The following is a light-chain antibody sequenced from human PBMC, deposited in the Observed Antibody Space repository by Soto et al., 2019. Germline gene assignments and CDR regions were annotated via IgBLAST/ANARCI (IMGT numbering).Light chain of an antibody. V-gene: IGKV1-39*01. CDR2: TTS. CDR1: QTISRY. CDR3: QQYYDVPLT. Sequence: DIQMTQSPSSLSASVGDRVSITCRASQTISRYLNWYQQKPGEVPKLVVYTTSILQSGVPSRFSGSGSGTDFTLTISNLQPEGFATYYCQQYYDVPLTFGQGTRLEI. J-gene: IGKJ5*01.